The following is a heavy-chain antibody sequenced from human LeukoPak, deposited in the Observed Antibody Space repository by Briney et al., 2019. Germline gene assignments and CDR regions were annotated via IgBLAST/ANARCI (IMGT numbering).Heavy chain of an antibody. J-gene: IGHJ4*02. Sequence: SETLSLTCAVYGGSFSGYYWSWIRQPPGKGLEWIGEINHSGSTNYNPSLKSRVTISVDTSKNQFSLKLSSVTAADTAVYYCARGRVTMVRGVLNDYWGQGTLVTVSS. CDR1: GGSFSGYY. CDR2: INHSGST. D-gene: IGHD3-10*01. CDR3: ARGRVTMVRGVLNDY. V-gene: IGHV4-34*01.